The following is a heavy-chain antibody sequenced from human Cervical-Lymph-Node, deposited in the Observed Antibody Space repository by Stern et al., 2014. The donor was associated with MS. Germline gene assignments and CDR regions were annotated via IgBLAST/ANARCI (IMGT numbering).Heavy chain of an antibody. D-gene: IGHD1-26*01. J-gene: IGHJ4*02. V-gene: IGHV1-69*01. Sequence: EQLVESGAEVKKPGSSVKVSCNASGGTFSSYTINWVRQAPGKGLEWMGGIRPIFNSTNYPQTFQGKVTIAGDGSTSTTYLEVSSLTSEDTAVYYCAREDIPGAGGTFDNWGQGTLVIVSS. CDR3: AREDIPGAGGTFDN. CDR2: IRPIFNST. CDR1: GGTFSSYT.